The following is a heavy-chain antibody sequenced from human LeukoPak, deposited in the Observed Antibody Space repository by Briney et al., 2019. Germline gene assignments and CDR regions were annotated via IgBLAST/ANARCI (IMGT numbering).Heavy chain of an antibody. CDR1: GFTFGDYA. D-gene: IGHD6-13*01. CDR2: IRSRAYGGTT. V-gene: IGHV3-49*04. CDR3: TRSYLAASETNFDS. Sequence: GSLRLSCTGSGFTFGDYAMNWVRQAPGKGLEWVGFIRSRAYGGTTEYAASVKGRVIISRDDSKSIAYLQMNSLKTEDTAVYYCTRSYLAASETNFDSWGQGILVTVSS. J-gene: IGHJ4*02.